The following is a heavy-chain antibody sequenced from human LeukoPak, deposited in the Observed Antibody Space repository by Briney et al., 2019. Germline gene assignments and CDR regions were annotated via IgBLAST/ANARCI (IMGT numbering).Heavy chain of an antibody. Sequence: ETLSLTYTVSGGSISSSSYYWGWIRQPPGKGLEWVSYISSSSSTIYYADSVKGRFTISRDNAKNSLYLQMNSLRDEDTAVYYCARSQTRITGTTPYFDYWGQGTLVTVSS. J-gene: IGHJ4*02. V-gene: IGHV3-48*02. CDR2: ISSSSSTI. D-gene: IGHD1-7*01. CDR1: GGSISSSS. CDR3: ARSQTRITGTTPYFDY.